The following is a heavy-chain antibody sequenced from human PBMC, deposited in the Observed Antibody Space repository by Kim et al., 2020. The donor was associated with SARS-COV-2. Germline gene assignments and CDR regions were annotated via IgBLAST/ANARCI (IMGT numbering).Heavy chain of an antibody. D-gene: IGHD4-17*01. Sequence: SVKVSCKASGGTFSSYAISWVRQAPGQGLEWMGGIIPIFGTANYAQKFQGRVTITADESTSTAYMELSSLRSEDTAVYYCARGLKTTRVAYYFDYWGQGTLVTVSS. J-gene: IGHJ4*02. V-gene: IGHV1-69*13. CDR2: IIPIFGTA. CDR3: ARGLKTTRVAYYFDY. CDR1: GGTFSSYA.